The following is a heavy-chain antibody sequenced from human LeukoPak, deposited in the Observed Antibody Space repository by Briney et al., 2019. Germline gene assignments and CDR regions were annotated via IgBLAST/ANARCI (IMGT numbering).Heavy chain of an antibody. V-gene: IGHV3-20*04. CDR3: ARERVSRLTGDSGSYYYYMDV. D-gene: IGHD7-27*01. CDR2: ITWNGGST. CDR1: GFTFDDYG. J-gene: IGHJ6*03. Sequence: GGSLRLSCAASGFTFDDYGMSWVRQAPGKGLEWVSGITWNGGSTGYADSVKGRFTISRDNAKNSLYLQMNSLRAEDTALYYCARERVSRLTGDSGSYYYYMDVWGKGTTVTVSS.